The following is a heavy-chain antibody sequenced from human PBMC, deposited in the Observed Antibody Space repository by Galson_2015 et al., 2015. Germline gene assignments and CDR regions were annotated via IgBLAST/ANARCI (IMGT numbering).Heavy chain of an antibody. V-gene: IGHV3-48*03. CDR2: ISSSGSTI. J-gene: IGHJ2*01. D-gene: IGHD6-6*01. Sequence: SLRLSCAASGFTFSSYEMNWVRQAPGKELEWVSYISSSGSTIYYADPVKGRFTISRDNAKNSLYLQMNSLRAEDTAVYYCARDVIAARRWYFDLWGRGTLVTVSS. CDR3: ARDVIAARRWYFDL. CDR1: GFTFSSYE.